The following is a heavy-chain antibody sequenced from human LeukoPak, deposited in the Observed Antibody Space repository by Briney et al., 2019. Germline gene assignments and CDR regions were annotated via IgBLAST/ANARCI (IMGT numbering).Heavy chain of an antibody. CDR2: INPNSGGT. J-gene: IGHJ6*02. V-gene: IGHV1-2*02. D-gene: IGHD2-15*01. Sequence: GASVKVSCKASGYTFTGYYMHRVRQAPGQGLEWMGWINPNSGGTNYAQKFQGRVTMTRDTSISTAYMELSRLRSDDTAVYYCARDIVVVVAATLALPYYGMDVWGQGTTVTVSS. CDR3: ARDIVVVVAATLALPYYGMDV. CDR1: GYTFTGYY.